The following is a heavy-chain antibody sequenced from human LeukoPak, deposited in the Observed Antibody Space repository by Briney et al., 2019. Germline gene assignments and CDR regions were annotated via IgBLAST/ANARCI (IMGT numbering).Heavy chain of an antibody. V-gene: IGHV3-23*01. CDR2: ISGSGGST. CDR1: GFTFSSYA. D-gene: IGHD2-15*01. CDR3: AKGGGLQRRYFDY. Sequence: GGSLRLPCAASGFTFSSYAMSWVRQAPGEGLEWVSAISGSGGSTYYADSVKGRFTISRDNSKNTLYLQMNSLRAEDTAVYYCAKGGGLQRRYFDYWGQGTLVTVSS. J-gene: IGHJ4*02.